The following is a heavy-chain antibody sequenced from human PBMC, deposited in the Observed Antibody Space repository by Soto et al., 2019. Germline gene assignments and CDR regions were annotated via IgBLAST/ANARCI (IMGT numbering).Heavy chain of an antibody. CDR2: IKREIDGGTT. Sequence: EGQLVESGGDLVKPGGSLRLSCAASRFTFRDAWKSWVRQAPGKGLEWVGRIKREIDGGTTDYAAPVKGRFTISRDDSENTLYLQMNSLKTEDTAVYYCTTGLSNGYYNFDFWGQGTLVTVSS. J-gene: IGHJ4*02. CDR1: RFTFRDAW. V-gene: IGHV3-15*01. CDR3: TTGLSNGYYNFDF. D-gene: IGHD3-22*01.